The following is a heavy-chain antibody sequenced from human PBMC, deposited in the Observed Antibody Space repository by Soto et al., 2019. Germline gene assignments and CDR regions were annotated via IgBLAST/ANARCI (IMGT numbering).Heavy chain of an antibody. J-gene: IGHJ4*02. Sequence: SETLSLTCAVYGGSFSGYYWSWIRQPPGKGLEWIGEINHSGSTNYNPSLKSRVTISVDTSKNQFSLKLSSVTAADTAVYYCARGRSIGSGSYYNGPLRLDYSGPGTMLTVYS. V-gene: IGHV4-34*01. CDR1: GGSFSGYY. CDR3: ARGRSIGSGSYYNGPLRLDY. D-gene: IGHD3-10*01. CDR2: INHSGST.